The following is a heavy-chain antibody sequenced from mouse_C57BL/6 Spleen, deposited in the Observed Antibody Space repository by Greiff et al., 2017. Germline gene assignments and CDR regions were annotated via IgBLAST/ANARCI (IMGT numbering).Heavy chain of an antibody. CDR1: GYTFTSYW. CDR2: IDPSDSYT. J-gene: IGHJ4*01. CDR3: ARSYGAYAMDY. V-gene: IGHV1-50*01. Sequence: VQLQQPGAELVKPGASVKLSCKASGYTFTSYWMQWVKQRPGQGLEWIGEIDPSDSYTNYNQKFKGKATLTVDTSSSTAYMQLSSLTSEDSAVYYCARSYGAYAMDYWGQGTSVTVSS. D-gene: IGHD1-1*02.